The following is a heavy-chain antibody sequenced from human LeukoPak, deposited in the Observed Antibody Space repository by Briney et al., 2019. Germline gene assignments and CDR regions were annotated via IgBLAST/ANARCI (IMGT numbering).Heavy chain of an antibody. CDR3: ARGVVLRRHQLGYYFDY. J-gene: IGHJ4*02. V-gene: IGHV1-8*01. CDR2: MNPNSGNT. CDR1: GYTFTSYD. D-gene: IGHD2-2*01. Sequence: GASVKVSCKASGYTFTSYDINWVRQATGQGLEWMGWMNPNSGNTGYAQKFQGRVTMTRNTSISTAYMELSSLRSEDTAVYYCARGVVLRRHQLGYYFDYWGQGTLVTVSS.